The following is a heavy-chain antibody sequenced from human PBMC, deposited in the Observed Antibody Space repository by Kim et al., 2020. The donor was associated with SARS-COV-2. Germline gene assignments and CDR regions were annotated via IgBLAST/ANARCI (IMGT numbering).Heavy chain of an antibody. D-gene: IGHD3-3*01. Sequence: SLKGRVTISVDTSKNQFSLRLSSVTAADTAVYYCARGRSTMFGVVTEFDCWGQGTLVTVSS. V-gene: IGHV4-31*02. J-gene: IGHJ4*02. CDR3: ARGRSTMFGVVTEFDC.